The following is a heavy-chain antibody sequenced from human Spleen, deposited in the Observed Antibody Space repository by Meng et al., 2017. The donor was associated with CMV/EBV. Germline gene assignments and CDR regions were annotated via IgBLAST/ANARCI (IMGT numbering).Heavy chain of an antibody. V-gene: IGHV1-2*02. CDR2: INPNSGGT. CDR3: ASVGITIFGQGMDV. Sequence: ASVKVSCKASGYTFSGYYIQWVRQAPGQGLEWMGWINPNSGGTNYAQKFQGRVTMTRDTSISTAYMELSTLRSDDTAMYYCASVGITIFGQGMDVWGQGTTVTVSS. CDR1: GYTFSGYY. J-gene: IGHJ6*02. D-gene: IGHD3-3*01.